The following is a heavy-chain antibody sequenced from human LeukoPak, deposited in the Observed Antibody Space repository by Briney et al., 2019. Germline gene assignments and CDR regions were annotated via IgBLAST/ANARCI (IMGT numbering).Heavy chain of an antibody. Sequence: PGGSLKLSFAASGFTFSPYAMSWVGQAPGKGLEWVSAISDSGGATYYADSVKGRFTISRDNSKNTLYLQMSSLRAEDTAVYYCAKDGGYCSGTSCYWDYWGQGTLVTVSS. CDR2: ISDSGGAT. D-gene: IGHD2-2*01. CDR3: AKDGGYCSGTSCYWDY. J-gene: IGHJ4*02. V-gene: IGHV3-23*01. CDR1: GFTFSPYA.